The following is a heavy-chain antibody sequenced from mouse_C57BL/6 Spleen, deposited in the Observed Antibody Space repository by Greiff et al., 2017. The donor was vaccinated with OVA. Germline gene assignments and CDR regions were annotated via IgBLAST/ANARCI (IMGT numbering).Heavy chain of an antibody. J-gene: IGHJ1*03. V-gene: IGHV14-2*01. Sequence: EVQLQQSGAELVKPGASVKLSCTASGFNIKDYYMHWVKQRTEKGLEWIGRIDPEDGETKYAPKFQGKATITADTSSNTAYLQLSSLTSEDTAVYYCARPGSSYENFDVWGTGTTVTVSS. CDR3: ARPGSSYENFDV. CDR1: GFNIKDYY. CDR2: IDPEDGET. D-gene: IGHD1-1*01.